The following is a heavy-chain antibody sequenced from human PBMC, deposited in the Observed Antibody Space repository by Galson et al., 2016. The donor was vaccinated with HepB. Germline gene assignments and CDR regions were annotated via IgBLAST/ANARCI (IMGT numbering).Heavy chain of an antibody. Sequence: TLSLTCTVSGDSVTSCCHYWSWVRQPAGKGLEWIGRIYIDGSTNYNPSLKSRVSISLDTSKNQFSLQLTSVTAADTAVYYCARLGPAVVGHFDPWGQGTLVTVSS. CDR1: GDSVTSCCHY. CDR2: IYIDGST. CDR3: ARLGPAVVGHFDP. J-gene: IGHJ5*02. D-gene: IGHD6-19*01. V-gene: IGHV4-61*02.